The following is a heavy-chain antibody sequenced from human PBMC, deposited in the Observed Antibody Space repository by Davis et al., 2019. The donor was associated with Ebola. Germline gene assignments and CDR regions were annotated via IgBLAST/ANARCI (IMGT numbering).Heavy chain of an antibody. CDR2: MNDRGST. CDR1: GGSIDTGYW. Sequence: MPSQTLSPTCVLSGGSIDTGYWWGWVRLSPGMGLEWITEMNDRGSTNNNPSLKSRVTISVDKSKNQIFLTLTSVTVADTAIYYCARRVRSSSDLDSWGQGTLVTVS. J-gene: IGHJ4*02. D-gene: IGHD3-3*01. CDR3: ARRVRSSSDLDS. V-gene: IGHV4-4*02.